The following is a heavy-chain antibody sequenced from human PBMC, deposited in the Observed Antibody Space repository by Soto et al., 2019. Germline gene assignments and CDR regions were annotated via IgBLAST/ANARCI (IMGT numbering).Heavy chain of an antibody. D-gene: IGHD3-10*01. CDR3: ARDSGLAGDDAFDI. V-gene: IGHV1-18*01. CDR1: GYTFTSYF. J-gene: IGHJ3*02. CDR2: ISAYNGNT. Sequence: ASVKVSCNASGYTFTSYFISWVRQAPGQGLEWMGWISAYNGNTNYAQKLQGRVTMTTDTSTSTAYMELRSLRSDDTAVYYCARDSGLAGDDAFDIWGQGTMVTVSS.